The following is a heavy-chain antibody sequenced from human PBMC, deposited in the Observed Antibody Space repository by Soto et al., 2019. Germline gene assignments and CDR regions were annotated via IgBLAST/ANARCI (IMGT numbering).Heavy chain of an antibody. V-gene: IGHV3-33*01. Sequence: TGGALRLSRGASGFTFSGLGVHRIRPAPGKGLEWVTAIRNDGTEEFHADSVKGRFTISRDNSKNTMFLQMNSLRAEDTAVYYCARDNWIVGSITSFDYWGQGALVTVSS. CDR3: ARDNWIVGSITSFDY. J-gene: IGHJ4*02. CDR1: GFTFSGLG. D-gene: IGHD5-12*01. CDR2: IRNDGTEE.